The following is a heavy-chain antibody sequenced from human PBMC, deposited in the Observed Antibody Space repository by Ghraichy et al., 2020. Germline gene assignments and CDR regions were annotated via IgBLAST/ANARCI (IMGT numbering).Heavy chain of an antibody. CDR1: GFTFSSYS. J-gene: IGHJ6*02. V-gene: IGHV3-21*01. CDR2: ISSSSSYI. Sequence: GGSLRLSCAASGFTFSSYSMNWVRQAPGKGLEWVSSISSSSSYIYYADSVKGRFTISRDNAKNSLYLQMNSLRAEDTAVYYCARDAGCSGGSCFSGAYYYGRDGSYYGMDVWGQGTTFTVSS. D-gene: IGHD2-15*01. CDR3: ARDAGCSGGSCFSGAYYYGRDGSYYGMDV.